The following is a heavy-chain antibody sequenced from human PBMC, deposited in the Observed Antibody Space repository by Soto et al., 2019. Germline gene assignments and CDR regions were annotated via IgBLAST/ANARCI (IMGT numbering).Heavy chain of an antibody. CDR2: IYYTGST. CDR3: ARDPADRGDYFDY. J-gene: IGHJ4*02. D-gene: IGHD3-10*01. CDR1: GYSISSSNW. V-gene: IGHV4-28*03. Sequence: SETLSLTCAVSGYSISSSNWWGWIRQPPGKGLEWIGYIYYTGSTYYNPSLKSRVTISVDTSKNQFSLKVSSVTAADTAVYYCARDPADRGDYFDYWGQGTLVTVSS.